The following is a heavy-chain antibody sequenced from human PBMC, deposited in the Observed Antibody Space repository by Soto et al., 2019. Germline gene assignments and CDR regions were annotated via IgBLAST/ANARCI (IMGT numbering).Heavy chain of an antibody. CDR1: GYTFTSYA. D-gene: IGHD6-19*01. V-gene: IGHV1-3*01. J-gene: IGHJ4*02. CDR2: INAGNGNT. CDR3: ARDRHSSGFPRFDY. Sequence: GASVKVSCKASGYTFTSYAMHWVRQAPGQRLEWMGWINAGNGNTKYSQKFQGRVIITRDTSASTAYMELSSLRSEDTAVYYCARDRHSSGFPRFDYWGQGTLVTVSS.